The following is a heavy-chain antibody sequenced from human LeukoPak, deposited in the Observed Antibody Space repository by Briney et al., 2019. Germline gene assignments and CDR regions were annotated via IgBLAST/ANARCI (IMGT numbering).Heavy chain of an antibody. CDR1: GFIFSSYS. CDR3: ARNRFPITGTTNNYYYMDV. J-gene: IGHJ6*03. Sequence: GGSLRLSCAASGFIFSSYSMNWVRQAPGKGLEWLSYISSSSTTIYYADSVKGRFTISRDNAKNSLYLQMYSLKAEDTAVYYCARNRFPITGTTNNYYYMDVWGKGTTVTVSS. V-gene: IGHV3-48*04. D-gene: IGHD1-7*01. CDR2: ISSSSTTI.